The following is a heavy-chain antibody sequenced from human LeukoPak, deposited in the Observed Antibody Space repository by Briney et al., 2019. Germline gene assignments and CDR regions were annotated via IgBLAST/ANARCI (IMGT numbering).Heavy chain of an antibody. Sequence: RGSLRLSCAASGFTFSSYAMSWVRQAPGKGLEWVSAISGSGGSTYYADSVKGRFTISRDNSKNTLYLQMNSLRAEDTAVYYCAKDPPLNSSPFPFDYWGQGTLVTVSS. J-gene: IGHJ4*02. D-gene: IGHD6-6*01. V-gene: IGHV3-23*01. CDR1: GFTFSSYA. CDR2: ISGSGGST. CDR3: AKDPPLNSSPFPFDY.